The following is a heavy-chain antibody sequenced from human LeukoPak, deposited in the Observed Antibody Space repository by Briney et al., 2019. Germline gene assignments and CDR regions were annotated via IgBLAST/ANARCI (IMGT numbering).Heavy chain of an antibody. CDR1: GGSISISSYG. CDR3: ARSYPAYNWFDP. V-gene: IGHV4-39*01. D-gene: IGHD1-26*01. CDR2: IYNCGTT. Sequence: SQTLSPTCTLSGGSISISSYGWGWLRQPPGTGLEWIGSIYNCGTTYYNPNLKSRVTISVDTSKSQFSLKLSSVTAADTAVYYCARSYPAYNWFDPWGQGTLVTVSS. J-gene: IGHJ5*02.